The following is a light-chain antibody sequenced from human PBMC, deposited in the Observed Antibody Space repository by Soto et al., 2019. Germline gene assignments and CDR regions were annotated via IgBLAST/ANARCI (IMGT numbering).Light chain of an antibody. CDR1: ITDIGRYNF. V-gene: IGLV2-8*01. CDR3: ISYAGRNNFDV. Sequence: QPVLAEPPSTSGSRGQSVTISCTGSITDIGRYNFVSWYQQHPGKAPKLIIYEVTERPSGVPDRFSGSKFGNTASLTVSGLQPEDEAEYYCISYAGRNNFDVFGSGTKVTVL. CDR2: EVT. J-gene: IGLJ1*01.